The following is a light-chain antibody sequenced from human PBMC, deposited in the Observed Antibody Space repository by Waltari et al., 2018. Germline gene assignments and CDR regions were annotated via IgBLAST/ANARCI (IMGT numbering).Light chain of an antibody. J-gene: IGKJ3*01. CDR1: QNIGRH. CDR3: QNYNSAPFT. CDR2: DAS. Sequence: EIVLTQSPATLSLSPGERATLSCWASQNIGRHLAWYQQRPGQAPSLVIYDASNRATGIPARFSGSGSGTDFTLTISSLEPEDFAVYYCQNYNSAPFTFGPGTRVDIK. V-gene: IGKV3-11*01.